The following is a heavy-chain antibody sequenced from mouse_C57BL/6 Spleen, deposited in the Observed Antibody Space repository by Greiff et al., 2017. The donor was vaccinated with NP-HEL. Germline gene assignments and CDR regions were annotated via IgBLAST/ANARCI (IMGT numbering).Heavy chain of an antibody. CDR1: GFTFSDYY. Sequence: DVMLVESEGGLVQPGSSMKLSCTASGFTFSDYYMAWVRQVPEKGLEWVANINYDGSSTYYLDSLKSRFIISRDNAKNILYLQMSSLKSEDTATYYCARTLDGYLFAYWGQGTLVTVSA. V-gene: IGHV5-16*01. D-gene: IGHD2-3*01. CDR2: INYDGSST. J-gene: IGHJ3*01. CDR3: ARTLDGYLFAY.